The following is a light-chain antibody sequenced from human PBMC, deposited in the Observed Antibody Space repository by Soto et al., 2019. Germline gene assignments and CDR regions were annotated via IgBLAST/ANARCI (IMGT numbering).Light chain of an antibody. CDR1: QSVSSNY. Sequence: EIVLTQSPGTLSLSPGERATLSCRASQSVSSNYLAWYQQKPGQAPTLLMYGASNRATGIPDRFSGGGSGTDFTLTSSGLEPEDFAVYYCQQYGSSPLTFGQGTKVEV. CDR3: QQYGSSPLT. CDR2: GAS. J-gene: IGKJ1*01. V-gene: IGKV3-20*01.